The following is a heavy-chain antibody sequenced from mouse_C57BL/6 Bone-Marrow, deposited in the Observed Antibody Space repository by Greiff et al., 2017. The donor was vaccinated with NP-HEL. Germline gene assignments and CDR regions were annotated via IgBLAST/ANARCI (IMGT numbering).Heavy chain of an antibody. Sequence: VQLKESGPGLVKPSQSLSLTCSVTGYSITSGYYWNWIRQFPGNKLEWMGYISYDGSNNYNPSLKNRISITRDTSKNQFFLKLNSVTTEDTATYYCADYSNFAYWGQGTLVTVSA. CDR2: ISYDGSN. CDR3: ADYSNFAY. V-gene: IGHV3-6*01. J-gene: IGHJ3*01. D-gene: IGHD2-5*01. CDR1: GYSITSGYY.